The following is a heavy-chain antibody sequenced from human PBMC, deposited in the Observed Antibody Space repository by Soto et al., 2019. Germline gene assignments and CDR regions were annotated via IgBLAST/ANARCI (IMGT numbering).Heavy chain of an antibody. CDR1: GGSISSYY. CDR3: ARSSNFGVVIIPPDY. D-gene: IGHD3-3*01. V-gene: IGHV4-59*01. Sequence: SETLSLTCAVYGGSISSYYWSWIRQPPGKGLEWIGYIYYSGSTNYSPSLKSRVTISVDTSKNQFSLKLSSVTAADTAVYYCARSSNFGVVIIPPDYWGQGTLVTVSS. CDR2: IYYSGST. J-gene: IGHJ4*02.